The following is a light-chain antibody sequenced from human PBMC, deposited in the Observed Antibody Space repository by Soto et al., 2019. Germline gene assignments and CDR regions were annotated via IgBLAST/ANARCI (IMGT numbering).Light chain of an antibody. CDR3: QHYNSYSEE. CDR2: KAS. CDR1: QTISSW. J-gene: IGKJ1*01. Sequence: DIQMTQSPSTLSASVGDGVTITCRASQTISSWLAWYQQKPGKAPKLLIYKASTLKSGVPSRFSGSGSGTEFTLTISSLQPDDFATYYCQHYNSYSEEFGQGTKGDIK. V-gene: IGKV1-5*03.